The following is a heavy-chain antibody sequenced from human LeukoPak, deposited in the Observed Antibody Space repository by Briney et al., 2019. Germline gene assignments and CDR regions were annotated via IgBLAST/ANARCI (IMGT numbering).Heavy chain of an antibody. V-gene: IGHV1-18*01. CDR1: GYTFTSYG. Sequence: ASVKVSCKASGYTFTSYGISWVRQAPGQGLEWMGWISAYNGNTNYAQKLQGRVTMTTDTSTSTAYMGLRSLRSDDTAVYYCARVGLAAAGYYYYYMDVWGKGTTVTISS. CDR2: ISAYNGNT. J-gene: IGHJ6*03. D-gene: IGHD6-13*01. CDR3: ARVGLAAAGYYYYYMDV.